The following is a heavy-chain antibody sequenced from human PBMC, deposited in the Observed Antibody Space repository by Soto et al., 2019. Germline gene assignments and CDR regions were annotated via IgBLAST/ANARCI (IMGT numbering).Heavy chain of an antibody. V-gene: IGHV4-4*02. CDR1: GGSINTDYW. Sequence: QVQLQESGPGLVKPSGTLSLTCGVSGGSINTDYWWSWVRQAPGKALEWIGEVHHSGPTNYIQSLKTRITMSVDKSGNQVSRDLTSVAAADTAVYFCARGFSYRWVYWGQGILVTVSS. J-gene: IGHJ4*02. CDR3: ARGFSYRWVY. D-gene: IGHD3-16*02. CDR2: VHHSGPT.